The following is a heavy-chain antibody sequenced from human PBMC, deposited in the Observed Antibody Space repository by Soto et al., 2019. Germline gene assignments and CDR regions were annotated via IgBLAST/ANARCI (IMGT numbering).Heavy chain of an antibody. CDR3: ARDSSIAAAGEYYYGMDV. V-gene: IGHV4-59*01. CDR1: GGSMNGYY. Sequence: PSETLSLTCTVSGGSMNGYYWSWIRQPPGKGLEWIGYIFYSGSSNYNPSLKSRVTISIDTSKDQFSLKLSSVTAADTAVYYCARDSSIAAAGEYYYGMDVWGQGTTVTVSS. CDR2: IFYSGSS. D-gene: IGHD6-13*01. J-gene: IGHJ6*02.